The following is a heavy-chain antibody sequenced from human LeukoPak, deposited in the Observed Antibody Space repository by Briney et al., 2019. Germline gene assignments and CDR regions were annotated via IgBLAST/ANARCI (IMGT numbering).Heavy chain of an antibody. CDR2: IRYDGSNK. V-gene: IGHV3-30*02. J-gene: IGHJ4*02. Sequence: GGSLRLSCAASGFTFSSYGMHWVRQAPGKGLEWVAFIRYDGSNKYYADSVKGRFTISRDNSKNTLYLQMNSLRAEDTAVHYCAKDQRGYSYGDYWGQGTLVTVSS. D-gene: IGHD5-18*01. CDR3: AKDQRGYSYGDY. CDR1: GFTFSSYG.